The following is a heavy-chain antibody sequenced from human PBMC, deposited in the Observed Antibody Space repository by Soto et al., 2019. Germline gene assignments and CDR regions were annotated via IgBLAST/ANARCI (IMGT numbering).Heavy chain of an antibody. D-gene: IGHD2-15*01. CDR2: ISSDGGTT. J-gene: IGHJ3*01. CDR1: GFTFNTHA. Sequence: EVHLVESGGGLVQPGGSLRLSCAASGFTFNTHAMHWVRQAPGKGLEYISTISSDGGTTYYADSMKGRFTTSRDNSKNTLFLQMGSLRADDTAVYYCARDRGYCTAGRCQREGFDVSGQGTMVTVSS. CDR3: ARDRGYCTAGRCQREGFDV. V-gene: IGHV3-64*07.